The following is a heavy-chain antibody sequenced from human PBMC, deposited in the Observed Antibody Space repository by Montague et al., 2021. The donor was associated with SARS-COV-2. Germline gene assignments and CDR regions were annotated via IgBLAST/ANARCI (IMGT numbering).Heavy chain of an antibody. CDR2: IDTAGHT. Sequence: SLRLSCAASGFSFSNYDMYWVRQATGKGLEWVSGIDTAGHTYYPGPVKGRFTISRENANNSLYLQMNSLRDGDTAVYYCARETTVQYYYAMDVWGQGTTVTVSS. V-gene: IGHV3-13*04. J-gene: IGHJ6*02. CDR3: ARETTVQYYYAMDV. D-gene: IGHD3-16*01. CDR1: GFSFSNYD.